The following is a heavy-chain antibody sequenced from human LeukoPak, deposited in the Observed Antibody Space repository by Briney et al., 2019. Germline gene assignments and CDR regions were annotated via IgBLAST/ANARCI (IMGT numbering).Heavy chain of an antibody. CDR2: ISGSGDNT. CDR1: GFTFSSYA. D-gene: IGHD3-22*01. J-gene: IGHJ4*02. V-gene: IGHV3-23*01. CDR3: AKVARRYYDSSGYRSWFDY. Sequence: PGGSLRLSCAASGFTFSSYAMNWVRQAPGKGLEWVSIISGSGDNTYYTDSVKGRFTISRDNSKNTLYLQMNSLRAEDTAVYYCAKVARRYYDSSGYRSWFDYWGQGTLVTVSS.